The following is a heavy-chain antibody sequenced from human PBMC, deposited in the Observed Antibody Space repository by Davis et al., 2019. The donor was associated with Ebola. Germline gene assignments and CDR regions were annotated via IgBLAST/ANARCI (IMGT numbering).Heavy chain of an antibody. CDR3: AKGYCSSTSCYITHDY. D-gene: IGHD2-2*02. CDR1: GFIFRSYA. V-gene: IGHV3-30-3*01. CDR2: ISYDGSNK. J-gene: IGHJ4*02. Sequence: GESLKISCAASGFIFRSYAMHWVRQAPGKGLEWVAVISYDGSNKYYADSVKGRFTIARDNSKNTLYLQMNSLKAEDTAVYDCAKGYCSSTSCYITHDYWGQGTLVTVSS.